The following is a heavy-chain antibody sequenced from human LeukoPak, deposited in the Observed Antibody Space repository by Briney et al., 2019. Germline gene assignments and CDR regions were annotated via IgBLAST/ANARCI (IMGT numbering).Heavy chain of an antibody. Sequence: PGWSLRLSCAASEFTFSSYAMTWVRQAPGKGLEWVSGISAGVGNTYYADSVKGRFTIARDNSKNTLYLQMNILRAEDTAVYYCAKDRLGVIISGAFDIWGQGTMVTDSS. V-gene: IGHV3-23*01. J-gene: IGHJ3*02. CDR1: EFTFSSYA. CDR3: AKDRLGVIISGAFDI. D-gene: IGHD3-3*01. CDR2: ISAGVGNT.